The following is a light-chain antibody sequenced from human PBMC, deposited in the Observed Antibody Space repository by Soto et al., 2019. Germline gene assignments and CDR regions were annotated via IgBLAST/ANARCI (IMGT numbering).Light chain of an antibody. V-gene: IGLV2-8*01. Sequence: QSALTQPPSASGSPGQSVTISCTGTSSDVGGYYYVSWYQQHPGKAPKLMIYEVSKRPSGVPDRFSGSKSGNTASLTVSGLQEEDEADYCCSSYAGSNNLLFGGGTKVTVL. J-gene: IGLJ3*02. CDR3: SSYAGSNNLL. CDR2: EVS. CDR1: SSDVGGYYY.